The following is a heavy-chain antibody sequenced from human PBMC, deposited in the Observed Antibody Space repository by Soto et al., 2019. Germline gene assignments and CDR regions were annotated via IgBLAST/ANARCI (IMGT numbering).Heavy chain of an antibody. D-gene: IGHD1-26*01. V-gene: IGHV3-30*18. CDR2: ISYDGSSK. Sequence: GGSLRLSCAASGFTFSSYGMYWVRQAPGKGLEWVAVISYDGSSKYYADSVKGRLTISRDNSENTLYLQMNSLRAEDTAVYYCAKGSIVGATKGWFDPWGQGTLVTVSS. CDR1: GFTFSSYG. CDR3: AKGSIVGATKGWFDP. J-gene: IGHJ5*02.